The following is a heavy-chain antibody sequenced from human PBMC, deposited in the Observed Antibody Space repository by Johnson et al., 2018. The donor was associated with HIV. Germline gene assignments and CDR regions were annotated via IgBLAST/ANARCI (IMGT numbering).Heavy chain of an antibody. Sequence: QVQLVESGGGVVQPGRSLRLSCAASGFTFSSYGMHWVRQAPGKGLAWVSDIYSGRSTSYAASVKGRFTISRDDSKNTLYLQMNSLRAEDTAVYYCAKDQWSSSWTNDAFDFWGQGTMVTVSS. D-gene: IGHD6-13*01. J-gene: IGHJ3*01. CDR1: GFTFSSYG. CDR3: AKDQWSSSWTNDAFDF. CDR2: IYSGRST. V-gene: IGHV3-NL1*01.